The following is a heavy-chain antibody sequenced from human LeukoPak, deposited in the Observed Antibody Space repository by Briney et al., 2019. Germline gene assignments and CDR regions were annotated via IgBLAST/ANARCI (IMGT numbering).Heavy chain of an antibody. CDR3: ARDPLGYSYGTTAEYFQH. D-gene: IGHD5-18*01. CDR1: GFTFSSYW. V-gene: IGHV3-7*01. Sequence: GGSLRLSCATSGFTFSSYWMSWVRQAPGKGLGWVANIKQDGSEKHYVDSVKGRFTISRDNAKNSLYLQMNSLRAEDTAVYYCARDPLGYSYGTTAEYFQHWGQGTLVTVSS. CDR2: IKQDGSEK. J-gene: IGHJ1*01.